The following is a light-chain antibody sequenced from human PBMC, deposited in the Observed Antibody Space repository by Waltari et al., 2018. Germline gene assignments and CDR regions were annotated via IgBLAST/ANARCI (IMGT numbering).Light chain of an antibody. CDR2: EVS. V-gene: IGLV2-14*01. CDR3: SSYTSSIYVV. Sequence: QSALTQPAPVSGPPAQSTPISCTGTTSHVGGSNYLSWYQQHPGKAPKLMIYEVSNRPSGVSNRFSGSKSGNTASLTISGIQAEDEADYYCSSYTSSIYVVFGGGTKLTVL. CDR1: TSHVGGSNY. J-gene: IGLJ2*01.